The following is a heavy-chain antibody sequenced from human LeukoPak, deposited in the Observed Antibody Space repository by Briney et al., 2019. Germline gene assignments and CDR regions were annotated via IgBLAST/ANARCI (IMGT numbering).Heavy chain of an antibody. V-gene: IGHV1-18*01. J-gene: IGHJ4*02. CDR1: GYTFTSYG. CDR2: ISTYNGHT. CDR3: ARGGRWELPRPYAFDI. D-gene: IGHD1-26*01. Sequence: ASVKVSCKASGYTFTSYGISWLRQAPGQGLEWMGWISTYNGHTNYAQKLQGRVTMTTDTSTSTAYMELRNLRSDDTAVYYCARGGRWELPRPYAFDIWGQGTLVTVSS.